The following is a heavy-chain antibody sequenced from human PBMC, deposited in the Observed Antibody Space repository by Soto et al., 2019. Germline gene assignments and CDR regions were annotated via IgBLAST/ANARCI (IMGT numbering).Heavy chain of an antibody. CDR3: ARDNCGGDCYPDFLGMDV. J-gene: IGHJ6*02. V-gene: IGHV1-46*01. CDR2: IDPTGDTT. CDR1: GYTFSTYY. D-gene: IGHD2-21*02. Sequence: RASVKVSCKASGYTFSTYYMHWLRQAPGQGLQWMGIIDPTGDTTAYAQNFQARLTMTTDTSTSTFYMELTSLRSDDTAVYYCARDNCGGDCYPDFLGMDVWGQGTTVTVSS.